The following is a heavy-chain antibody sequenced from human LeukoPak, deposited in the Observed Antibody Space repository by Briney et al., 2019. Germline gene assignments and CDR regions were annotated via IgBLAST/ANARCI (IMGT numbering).Heavy chain of an antibody. Sequence: GSSVKVSCKASGGTFSSYTLGWVRQAPGQGLEWMGRIIPIVGISNLAQRFQGRVTITADKSTSIAYMEFNSLTSDDTAMYYCAVFGSGSSSGMDVWGQGTTVTVSS. D-gene: IGHD3-10*01. CDR1: GGTFSSYT. CDR2: IIPIVGIS. J-gene: IGHJ6*02. CDR3: AVFGSGSSSGMDV. V-gene: IGHV1-69*02.